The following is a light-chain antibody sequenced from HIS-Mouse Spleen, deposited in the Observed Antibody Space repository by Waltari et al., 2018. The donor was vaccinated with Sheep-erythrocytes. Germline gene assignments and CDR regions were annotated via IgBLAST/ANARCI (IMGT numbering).Light chain of an antibody. CDR2: EVS. J-gene: IGLJ3*02. CDR3: SSYAGSNNWV. CDR1: SSDVGGYNS. V-gene: IGLV2-8*01. Sequence: QSALPQPPSASGPPGPSVPLSCTGTSSDVGGYNSVSWYQQHPGKAPKLMIYEVSKRPSGVPDRFSGSKSGNTASLTVSGLQAEDEADYYCSSYAGSNNWVFGGGTKLTVL.